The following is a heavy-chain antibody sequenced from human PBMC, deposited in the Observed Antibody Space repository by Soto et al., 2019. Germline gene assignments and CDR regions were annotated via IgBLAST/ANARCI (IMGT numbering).Heavy chain of an antibody. Sequence: GGSLRLSCAASGFTFDDYAMHWVRQAPGKGLEWVSGISWNSGSIGYADSVKGRFTISRDNAKNSLYLQMNSLRAEDTALYYCAKDLPPSSSLALDAFDIWGQGTMVTVSS. J-gene: IGHJ3*02. CDR2: ISWNSGSI. V-gene: IGHV3-9*01. CDR1: GFTFDDYA. D-gene: IGHD6-13*01. CDR3: AKDLPPSSSLALDAFDI.